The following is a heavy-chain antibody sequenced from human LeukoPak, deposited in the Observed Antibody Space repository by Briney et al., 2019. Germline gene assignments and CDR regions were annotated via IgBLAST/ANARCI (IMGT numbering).Heavy chain of an antibody. D-gene: IGHD1-26*01. CDR2: ISGSGGST. Sequence: GGSLRLSCAASGFSFSNYAMSWVRQAPGKGLEWVSAISGSGGSTYYADSVKGRFTISRDNSKNTLYLQMNSLRAEDTAVYYCAKGREWELLSGAFDIWGQGTMVTVSS. V-gene: IGHV3-23*01. CDR1: GFSFSNYA. J-gene: IGHJ3*02. CDR3: AKGREWELLSGAFDI.